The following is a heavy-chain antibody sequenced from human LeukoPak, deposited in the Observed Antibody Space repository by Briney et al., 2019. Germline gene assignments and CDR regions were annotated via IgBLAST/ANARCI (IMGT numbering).Heavy chain of an antibody. J-gene: IGHJ4*02. CDR2: ISSSGSTI. Sequence: GGSLRLSCAASGFTFSDYYMSWIRQAPGKGLEGVSYISSSGSTIYYADSVKGRFTISRDNDKNSLYLQMNSLRAEDTAVYYCARVRGSYYVDYWGQGTLVTVSS. CDR3: ARVRGSYYVDY. V-gene: IGHV3-11*01. CDR1: GFTFSDYY. D-gene: IGHD1-26*01.